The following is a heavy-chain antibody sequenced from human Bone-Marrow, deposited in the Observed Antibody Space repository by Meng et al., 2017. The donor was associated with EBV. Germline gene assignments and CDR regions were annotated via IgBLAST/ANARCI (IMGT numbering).Heavy chain of an antibody. Sequence: QESAPGRVRPPETLSLTCTFSGESITTYTSYWCCIRQPPGKGLEWIGTIYHRGTNYYNPSLQSRVTISVDTSKNQFSLKMNSVTAADTAVYYCARRAASWFDPWGQGALVTVSS. D-gene: IGHD5-18*01. CDR1: GESITTYTSY. J-gene: IGHJ5*02. CDR3: ARRAASWFDP. V-gene: IGHV4-39*01. CDR2: IYHRGTN.